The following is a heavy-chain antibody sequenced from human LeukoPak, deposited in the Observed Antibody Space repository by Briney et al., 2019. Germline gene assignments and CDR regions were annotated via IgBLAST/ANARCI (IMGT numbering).Heavy chain of an antibody. J-gene: IGHJ4*02. CDR2: ICGSGGSP. Sequence: GSLRLSCAASGFTFSSYAMSWVRQAPGKGVEWVSAICGSGGSPYFAHSVKGRFTISRDNSKNTLYLQMNSLGAEATAVYYCAMFVAGRGYFDYWGQGTLVTVSS. D-gene: IGHD6-19*01. CDR3: AMFVAGRGYFDY. CDR1: GFTFSSYA. V-gene: IGHV3-23*01.